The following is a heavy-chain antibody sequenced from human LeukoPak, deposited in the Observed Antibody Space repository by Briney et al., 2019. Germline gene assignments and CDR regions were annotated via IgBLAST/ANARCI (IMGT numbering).Heavy chain of an antibody. CDR2: IYYSGST. CDR1: GGSISSYY. D-gene: IGHD6-13*01. Sequence: PSETLSLTCTVSGGSISSYYWSWIRQPPGKGLEWIGYIYYSGSTNYNPSLKSRVTISVDTPKNQFSLKLSSVTAADTAVYYCARAGGQQLVFSEILGWFDPWGQGTLVTVSS. V-gene: IGHV4-59*01. J-gene: IGHJ5*02. CDR3: ARAGGQQLVFSEILGWFDP.